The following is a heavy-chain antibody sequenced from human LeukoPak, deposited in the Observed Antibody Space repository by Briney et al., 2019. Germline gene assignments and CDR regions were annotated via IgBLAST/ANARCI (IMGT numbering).Heavy chain of an antibody. CDR1: GGSISSSSYY. Sequence: SETLSLTCTVSGGSISSSSYYWGWIRQPPGKGLEWIGSIYYSGSTYYNPSPKSRVTISVDTSKNQFSLKLSSVTAADTAVYYCARRHSSGWYVIYWGQGTLVTVSS. V-gene: IGHV4-39*01. CDR2: IYYSGST. D-gene: IGHD6-19*01. J-gene: IGHJ4*02. CDR3: ARRHSSGWYVIY.